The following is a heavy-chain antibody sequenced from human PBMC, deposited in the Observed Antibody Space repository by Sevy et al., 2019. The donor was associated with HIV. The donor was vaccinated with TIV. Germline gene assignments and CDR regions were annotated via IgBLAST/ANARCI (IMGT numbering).Heavy chain of an antibody. V-gene: IGHV3-21*06. CDR2: ITGLSNYI. CDR3: ARGPPDGSYDYFDS. J-gene: IGHJ4*02. Sequence: GGSLRLSCAASGLTFSTYNMNWVRQAPGKGLEWVSSITGLSNYIYDADSMKGRFTISRDNAKNTLNLQMNSLRGGDTAVYYCARGPPDGSYDYFDSWSQGILVTVSS. D-gene: IGHD3-10*01. CDR1: GLTFSTYN.